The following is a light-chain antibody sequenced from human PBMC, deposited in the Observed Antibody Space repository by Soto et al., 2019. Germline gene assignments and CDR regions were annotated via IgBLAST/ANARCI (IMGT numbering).Light chain of an antibody. J-gene: IGKJ1*01. CDR2: KAS. CDR3: QHYNSYSEA. CDR1: QTISSW. V-gene: IGKV1-5*03. Sequence: DIQMTQSPSTLSGSVGERVTITCRASQTISSWWAWYQQKPGKAPKLLIYKASTVKSGVPSRFSGSGSGTEFTLTISSLQPDDVATYYCQHYNSYSEAFGQGTKVEL.